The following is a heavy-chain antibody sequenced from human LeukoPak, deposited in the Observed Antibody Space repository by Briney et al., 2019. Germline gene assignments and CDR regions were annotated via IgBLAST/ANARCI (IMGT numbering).Heavy chain of an antibody. CDR3: ARDPGGSSPYDY. Sequence: PSETLSLTCTVSGGSISSGGYYWSWIRQHPGKGLERIGYIYYSGSTYYNPSLKSRVTISVDTSKNQFSLKLSSVTAADTAVYYCARDPGGSSPYDYWGQGTLVTVSS. J-gene: IGHJ4*02. V-gene: IGHV4-31*03. D-gene: IGHD1-26*01. CDR2: IYYSGST. CDR1: GGSISSGGYY.